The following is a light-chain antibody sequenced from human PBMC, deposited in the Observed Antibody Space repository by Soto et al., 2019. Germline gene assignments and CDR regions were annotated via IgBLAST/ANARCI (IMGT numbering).Light chain of an antibody. CDR1: QSISTS. CDR3: QQYNTYSRT. CDR2: KAS. Sequence: DIQMTLSPSTLSATVGDRVTVTCRASQSISTSLAWYQQKPGKAPKLLIYKASSLESGVPSRFSGSGSGTEFTLTISSLQPDDFATYYCQQYNTYSRTFGQGSKV. J-gene: IGKJ1*01. V-gene: IGKV1-5*03.